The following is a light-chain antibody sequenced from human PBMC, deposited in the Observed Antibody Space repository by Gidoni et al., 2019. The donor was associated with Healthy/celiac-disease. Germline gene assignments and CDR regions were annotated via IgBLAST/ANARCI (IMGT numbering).Light chain of an antibody. V-gene: IGKV3-15*01. Sequence: EIVMTQSPATLSVSPGERATLSCRASQSVSSNLAWYQQKPGQDPRLLIYGASTRATGIPARFSGSGSGTEFTLTIRSLQSEDFAVYYCQQYNIWPRTFGQGTKVEIK. CDR3: QQYNIWPRT. CDR2: GAS. CDR1: QSVSSN. J-gene: IGKJ1*01.